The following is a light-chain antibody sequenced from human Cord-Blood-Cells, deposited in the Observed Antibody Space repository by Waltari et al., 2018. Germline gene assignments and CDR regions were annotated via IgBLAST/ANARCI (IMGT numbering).Light chain of an antibody. CDR2: WAS. V-gene: IGKV4-1*01. CDR3: QQYYSTPYT. Sequence: DIVMTQSPDSLAVSLGERATINCKSSQSVLYSSKNKNYLAWYQQKPGQPPKLLIYWASTRESGVPDRFSGSGSGTDVTLTISSLQAEDVAVYYCQQYYSTPYTFGQGTKLEIK. CDR1: QSVLYSSKNKNY. J-gene: IGKJ2*01.